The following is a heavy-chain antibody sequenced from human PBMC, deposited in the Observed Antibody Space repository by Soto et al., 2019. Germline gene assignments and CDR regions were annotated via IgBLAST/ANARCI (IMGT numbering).Heavy chain of an antibody. CDR3: SRRGPGTYFDY. J-gene: IGHJ4*02. CDR2: ISGSGDST. Sequence: EVQLLDSGGGLVQPGGSLRLSCAASGFTFSSYAMNWVRQAPGKGLEWVSVISGSGDSTYYADSVKGRFTISRDNSKNTLYLQVNSLRAEDTAVYYCSRRGPGTYFDYWCQGTLVTVSS. CDR1: GFTFSSYA. V-gene: IGHV3-23*01. D-gene: IGHD6-13*01.